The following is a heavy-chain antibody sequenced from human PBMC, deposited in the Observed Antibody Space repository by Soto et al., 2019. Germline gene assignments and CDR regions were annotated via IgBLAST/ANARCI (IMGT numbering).Heavy chain of an antibody. CDR2: INHSGST. V-gene: IGHV4-34*01. CDR3: ATAPVADNWFDP. Sequence: PSETLSLTCAVYGGSFSGYYWSWIRQPPGKGLEWIGEINHSGSTNYNPSLKSRVTISVDTSKNQFSLKLSSVTAADTAVYYCATAPVADNWFDPWGQGTLVTVSS. CDR1: GGSFSGYY. J-gene: IGHJ5*02. D-gene: IGHD6-19*01.